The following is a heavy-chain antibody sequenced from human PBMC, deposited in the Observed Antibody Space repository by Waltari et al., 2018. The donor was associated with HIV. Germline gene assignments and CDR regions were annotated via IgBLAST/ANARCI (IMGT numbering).Heavy chain of an antibody. CDR3: AKVGLSGRWLLRRPFYFDY. Sequence: LLESGGNLVQPGWSLTLSCAASGFTFSSSAMTWVRQAPGKGLEWFSGISGSGGDTLFADSVKGRFTISRDASTVYLSMNRLTAEDTAVYYCAKVGLSGRWLLRRPFYFDYWGQGILVTVSS. J-gene: IGHJ4*02. D-gene: IGHD3-10*01. CDR1: GFTFSSSA. CDR2: ISGSGGDT. V-gene: IGHV3-23*01.